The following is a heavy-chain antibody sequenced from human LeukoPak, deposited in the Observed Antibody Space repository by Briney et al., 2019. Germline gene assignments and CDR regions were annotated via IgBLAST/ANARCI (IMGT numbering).Heavy chain of an antibody. CDR2: IYHSGST. J-gene: IGHJ6*03. Sequence: SETLSLTCTVSGYSISSGYYWGWIRQPPGKGLEWIGSIYHSGSTYYNPSLKSRVTISVDTSKNQFSLKLSSVTAADTAVYYCARGGSYGDYMDVWGKGTTVTISS. CDR1: GYSISSGYY. D-gene: IGHD1-26*01. V-gene: IGHV4-38-2*02. CDR3: ARGGSYGDYMDV.